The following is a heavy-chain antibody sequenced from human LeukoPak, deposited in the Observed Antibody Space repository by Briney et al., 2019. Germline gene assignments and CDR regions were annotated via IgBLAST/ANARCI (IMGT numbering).Heavy chain of an antibody. Sequence: SETLSLTCTVSGGSISSYYWSWIRQPPGKGLEWIGYIYYSGSTNHNPSLKSRATISVDTSKSQFSLKLSSVTAADTAVYYCARDLYSSSWLNYFDYWGQGTLVTVSS. J-gene: IGHJ4*02. V-gene: IGHV4-59*01. CDR3: ARDLYSSSWLNYFDY. D-gene: IGHD6-13*01. CDR2: IYYSGST. CDR1: GGSISSYY.